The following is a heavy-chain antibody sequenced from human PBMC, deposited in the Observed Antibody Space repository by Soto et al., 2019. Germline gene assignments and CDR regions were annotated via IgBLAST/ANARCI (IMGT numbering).Heavy chain of an antibody. V-gene: IGHV2-26*01. CDR1: GFSLSNARMG. CDR3: ARAAAETGKWYYYYYMDV. D-gene: IGHD6-13*01. CDR2: IFSNDEK. J-gene: IGHJ6*03. Sequence: GSGPTLVNPTETLTLTCTVSGFSLSNARMGVSWIRQPPGKALEWLAHIFSNDEKSYSTSLKSRLTISKDTSKSQVVLTMTNMGPVDTATYYCARAAAETGKWYYYYYMDVWGKGTTVTVSS.